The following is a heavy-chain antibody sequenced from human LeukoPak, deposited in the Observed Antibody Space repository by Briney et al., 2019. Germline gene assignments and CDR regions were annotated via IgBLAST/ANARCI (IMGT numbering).Heavy chain of an antibody. J-gene: IGHJ4*02. CDR2: IYYSGST. Sequence: SETLSLTCTVSGGPISSYYWSWIRQPPGKGLEWIGYIYYSGSTNYNPSLKSRVTISVDTSKNQFSLKLSSVTAADTAVYYCARDVAASAYFDYWGQETLVTVSS. V-gene: IGHV4-59*01. CDR1: GGPISSYY. D-gene: IGHD3-16*01. CDR3: ARDVAASAYFDY.